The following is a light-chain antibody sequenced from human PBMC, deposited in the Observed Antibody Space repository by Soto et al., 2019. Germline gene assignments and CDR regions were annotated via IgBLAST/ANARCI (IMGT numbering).Light chain of an antibody. V-gene: IGLV2-23*01. J-gene: IGLJ2*01. CDR3: CSYAGSTTHVI. CDR2: EGT. Sequence: QSALTQPASVSGSPGQSITISCTGTSSDVGTSNLVSWYQQCPGKTPKHMIYEGTKRPSGVSNRFSGSKSGTAASLTISGLQADDEADYYCCSYAGSTTHVIFGGGTKLTVL. CDR1: SSDVGTSNL.